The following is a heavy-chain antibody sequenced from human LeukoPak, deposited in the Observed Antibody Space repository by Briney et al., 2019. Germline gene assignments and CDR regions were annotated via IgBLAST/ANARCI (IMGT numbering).Heavy chain of an antibody. CDR3: TSRQSWRGGDDAFDI. J-gene: IGHJ3*02. Sequence: GGSLRLSCAASGFTFSGSAMHWVRQASGKGLEWVGRIRSKANSYATAYAASVKGRFPISRDDSKTTAYLQMNSLKTEDTAVYYCTSRQSWRGGDDAFDIWGQGTMVTVSS. CDR2: IRSKANSYAT. CDR1: GFTFSGSA. V-gene: IGHV3-73*01. D-gene: IGHD2-21*01.